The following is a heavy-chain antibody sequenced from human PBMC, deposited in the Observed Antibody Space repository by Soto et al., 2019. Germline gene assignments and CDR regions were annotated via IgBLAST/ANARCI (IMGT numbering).Heavy chain of an antibody. V-gene: IGHV3-23*01. CDR3: AKEMYSNGAYYFYFGMDV. Sequence: GGSLRLSCAASGFTFSKFAMSWVRQAPGKGLEWVSAISASGGSTYYADSVRGRFTISRDNSKNTLYLQMNSLRAEDTAVYYCAKEMYSNGAYYFYFGMDVWGQATAVTVSS. J-gene: IGHJ6*02. CDR1: GFTFSKFA. D-gene: IGHD6-25*01. CDR2: ISASGGST.